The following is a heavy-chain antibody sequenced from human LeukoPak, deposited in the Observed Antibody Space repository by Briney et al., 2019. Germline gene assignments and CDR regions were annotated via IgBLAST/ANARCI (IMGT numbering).Heavy chain of an antibody. CDR3: TTDPRRIVATFYYFDY. D-gene: IGHD5-12*01. V-gene: IGHV3-15*01. CDR1: GGSISGYY. J-gene: IGHJ4*02. Sequence: PSETLSLTCTVSGGSISGYYWSWVRQAPGKGLEWVGRIKSKTDGGTTDYAAPVKGRFTISRDDSKNTLYLQMNSLKTEDTAVYYCTTDPRRIVATFYYFDYWGQGTLVTVSS. CDR2: IKSKTDGGTT.